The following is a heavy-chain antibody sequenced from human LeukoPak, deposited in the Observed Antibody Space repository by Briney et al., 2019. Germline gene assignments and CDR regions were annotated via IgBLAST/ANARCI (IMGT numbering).Heavy chain of an antibody. V-gene: IGHV3-30*02. D-gene: IGHD5-18*01. CDR3: AKDYVDTAIVVVSPQDY. Sequence: GGSLRLSCAASGFTFSSYGMHWVRQAPGKGLEWVAFIRYDGSNKYYADSVKGRFTISRDNSKNTLYLQMNSLRAEDTAVYYCAKDYVDTAIVVVSPQDYWGQGTLVTVSS. CDR2: IRYDGSNK. CDR1: GFTFSSYG. J-gene: IGHJ4*02.